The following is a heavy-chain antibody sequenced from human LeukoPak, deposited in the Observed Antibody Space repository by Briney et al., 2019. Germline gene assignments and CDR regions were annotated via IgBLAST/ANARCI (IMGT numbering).Heavy chain of an antibody. Sequence: SETLSLTCTVSGGSISSGGYYWSWIRQHPGRGLEWIGYIYYTGTTYRNPSLNCGTTYYNPSLKSRATISGDTSKNQFSLKLRSVTASDTAVYSCARGTLRYSPVDHWGQGTLVTVSS. CDR1: GGSISSGGYY. J-gene: IGHJ4*02. V-gene: IGHV4-31*03. CDR3: ARGTLRYSPVDH. D-gene: IGHD3-9*01. CDR2: IYYTGTTYRNPSLNCGTT.